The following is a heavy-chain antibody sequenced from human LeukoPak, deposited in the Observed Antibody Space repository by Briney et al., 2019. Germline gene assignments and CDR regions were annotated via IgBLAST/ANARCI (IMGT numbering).Heavy chain of an antibody. V-gene: IGHV1-24*01. J-gene: IGHJ4*02. Sequence: ASVKVSCKVSGYTLTELSMHWVRQAPGKGLEWMGGFDPEDGETIYAQKFQGRVTMTEDTSTDTAYMELSSLRSEDTAVYYCARVGPEWELQTIDYWGQGTLVTVSS. CDR1: GYTLTELS. D-gene: IGHD1-26*01. CDR2: FDPEDGET. CDR3: ARVGPEWELQTIDY.